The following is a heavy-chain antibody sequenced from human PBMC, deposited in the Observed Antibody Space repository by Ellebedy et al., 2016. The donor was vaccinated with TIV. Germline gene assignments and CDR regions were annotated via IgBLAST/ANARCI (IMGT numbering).Heavy chain of an antibody. V-gene: IGHV3-30*03. CDR1: GFTFSSYG. CDR3: ARDEVYSSSWYAYYYYGMDV. D-gene: IGHD6-13*01. J-gene: IGHJ6*02. CDR2: ISYDGSNK. Sequence: PGESLKISCAASGFTFSSYGMHWVRQAPGKGLEWVAVISYDGSNKYYADSVKGRFTISRDNSKNTLYLQMNSMRTEDTAVYYCARDEVYSSSWYAYYYYGMDVWGQGTTVTVSS.